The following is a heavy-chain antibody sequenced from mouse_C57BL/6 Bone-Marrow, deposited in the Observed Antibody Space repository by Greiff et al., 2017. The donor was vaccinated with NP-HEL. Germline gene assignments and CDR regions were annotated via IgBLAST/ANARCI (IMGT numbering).Heavy chain of an antibody. D-gene: IGHD2-1*01. V-gene: IGHV2-3*01. CDR2: IWGDGST. CDR3: AKEGSHYGNHWYFDD. CDR1: GFSFTSYG. Sequence: VKLMESGPGLVAPSQSLSITCTVSGFSFTSYGVSWVRQPPGKGLEWLGLIWGDGSTNYHSALLSRLSISKDNSTCQVYLKLNSLQTDDTDTYYSAKEGSHYGNHWYFDDWGTGTTVTVSS. J-gene: IGHJ1*03.